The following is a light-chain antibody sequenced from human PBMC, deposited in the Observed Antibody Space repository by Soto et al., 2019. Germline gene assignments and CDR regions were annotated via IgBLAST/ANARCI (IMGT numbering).Light chain of an antibody. Sequence: EIVLTQSPATLSLSPGERATLSCRASQSVSSYLAWYQQKPGQAPRLLIYDASNRATGIPARFSCSGSGTDFTLTISILEPEDFAVYYCQHRRNWPLTFGGGTKVEIK. CDR2: DAS. J-gene: IGKJ4*01. V-gene: IGKV3-11*01. CDR1: QSVSSY. CDR3: QHRRNWPLT.